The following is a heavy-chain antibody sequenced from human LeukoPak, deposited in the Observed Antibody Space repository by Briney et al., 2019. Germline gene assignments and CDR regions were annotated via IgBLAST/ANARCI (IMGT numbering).Heavy chain of an antibody. CDR1: GGSISGYY. CDR3: ATPTFYYDSGDYYFHY. D-gene: IGHD3-10*01. Sequence: PSETLSLTCTVSGGSISGYYWSWIRQPPGKGLEWIGYTYYTGSTNYNPSLKSRVTISVDTSKNQFSLKLSSVTAADTAVYYCATPTFYYDSGDYYFHYWGQGTLVTVSS. J-gene: IGHJ4*02. V-gene: IGHV4-59*08. CDR2: TYYTGST.